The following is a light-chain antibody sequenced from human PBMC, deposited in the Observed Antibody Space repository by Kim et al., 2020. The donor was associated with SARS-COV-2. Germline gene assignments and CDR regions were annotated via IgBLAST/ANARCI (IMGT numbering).Light chain of an antibody. J-gene: IGKJ4*01. CDR2: GAS. CDR3: QQYDTSPLIT. V-gene: IGKV3-20*01. Sequence: EIVLTQTPGTLSLSPGERVTLSCRASQSVISSYLVWYQQKPGQAPRLLIYGASSRATGIPDRFSGSGSGTDFTLTISRLEPEDSAVYFCQQYDTSPLITFGGGTKVEI. CDR1: QSVISSY.